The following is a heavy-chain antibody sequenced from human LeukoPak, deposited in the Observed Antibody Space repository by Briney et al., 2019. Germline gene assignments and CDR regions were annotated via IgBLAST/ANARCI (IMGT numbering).Heavy chain of an antibody. CDR3: ANSFGVTHEGYFDY. D-gene: IGHD3-3*01. J-gene: IGHJ4*02. CDR2: INTDGSST. Sequence: SGGSLRLSCAASGFTFSSYWMHWVRQAPGKGLVWVSRINTDGSSTSYADSVRGRFTISRDNSKNTLYLQMNSLRAEDTAVYYCANSFGVTHEGYFDYWGQGTLVTVSS. CDR1: GFTFSSYW. V-gene: IGHV3-74*01.